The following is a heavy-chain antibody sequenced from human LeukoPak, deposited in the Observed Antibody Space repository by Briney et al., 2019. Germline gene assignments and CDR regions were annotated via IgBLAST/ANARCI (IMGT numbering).Heavy chain of an antibody. CDR3: AKDESGSYSAHKGGAFDI. CDR1: GFTFSSYG. Sequence: PGGSLRLSCAASGFTFSSYGMHWVRQAPGKGLEWVAFIRYDGSNKYYADSVKGRFTISRDNSKNTLYLQMNSLRAEHTAVYYCAKDESGSYSAHKGGAFDIWGQGTMVTVSS. CDR2: IRYDGSNK. V-gene: IGHV3-30*02. D-gene: IGHD1-26*01. J-gene: IGHJ3*02.